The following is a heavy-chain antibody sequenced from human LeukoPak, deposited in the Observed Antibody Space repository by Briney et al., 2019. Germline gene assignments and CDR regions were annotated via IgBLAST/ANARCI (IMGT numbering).Heavy chain of an antibody. CDR3: ARDLAMVRGAGSFDY. V-gene: IGHV3-21*01. CDR1: GFTFSSYS. CDR2: ISSSSSYI. Sequence: PGGSLRPSCAASGFTFSSYSMNWVRQAPGKGLEWVSSISSSSSYIYYADSVKGRFTISRDNAKNSLYLQMNSLRAEDTAVYYCARDLAMVRGAGSFDYWGQGTLVTVSS. J-gene: IGHJ4*02. D-gene: IGHD3-10*01.